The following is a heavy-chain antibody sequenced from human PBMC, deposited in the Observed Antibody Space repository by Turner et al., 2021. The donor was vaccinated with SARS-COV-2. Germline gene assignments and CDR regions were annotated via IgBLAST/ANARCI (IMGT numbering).Heavy chain of an antibody. J-gene: IGHJ4*02. Sequence: QVQLVQAAPEVKKPGAAVNVSCNAYGYTITGDNMQWVRQPPGQGLEWMGWINPNGGDTKYAQKFQGGVTMTRDTTINTAYMELNRLTSDDTAVYYCARASHWAYDYWGQGTLVTVSS. D-gene: IGHD7-27*01. CDR2: INPNGGDT. CDR3: ARASHWAYDY. V-gene: IGHV1-2*02. CDR1: GYTITGDN.